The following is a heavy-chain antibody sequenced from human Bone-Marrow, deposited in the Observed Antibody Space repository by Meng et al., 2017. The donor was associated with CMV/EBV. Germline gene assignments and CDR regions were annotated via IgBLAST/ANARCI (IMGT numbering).Heavy chain of an antibody. V-gene: IGHV4-34*01. CDR1: GGSSSGYY. CDR3: ARHPHYYHHTNWFDP. CDR2: INHSGST. Sequence: SEPLSLTCAVYGGSSSGYYWSWIRQPPGKGLEWIGEINHSGSTNYNPSLKSRVTISVDTSKNQFSLKLSSVAAADTAVYYCARHPHYYHHTNWFDPWGQGTLVTVSS. D-gene: IGHD1-26*01. J-gene: IGHJ5*02.